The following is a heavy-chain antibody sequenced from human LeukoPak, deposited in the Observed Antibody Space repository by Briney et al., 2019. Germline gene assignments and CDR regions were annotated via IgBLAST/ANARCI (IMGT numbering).Heavy chain of an antibody. D-gene: IGHD1-26*01. V-gene: IGHV3-33*01. CDR1: GFIFSSHA. Sequence: GGSLRPSCAASGFIFSSHAMHWVRQAPGKGLEWVAVAWSDGSRVYYADSVKGRFTISRDNSRDTLLLQMNSLRAEDTAVYYCARAVRYWLDAFDIWGQGTMVTVSS. CDR2: AWSDGSRV. CDR3: ARAVRYWLDAFDI. J-gene: IGHJ3*02.